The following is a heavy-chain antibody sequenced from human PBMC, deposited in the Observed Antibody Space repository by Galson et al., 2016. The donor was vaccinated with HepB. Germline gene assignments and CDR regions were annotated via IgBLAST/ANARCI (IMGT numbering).Heavy chain of an antibody. J-gene: IGHJ6*03. CDR2: ISYDGANQ. V-gene: IGHV3-30-3*01. Sequence: SLRLSCAASGFIFRLYVMHWVRQAPGKGLEWVALISYDGANQYYADSVQGRFTISRDNSKNTVYLEMNNLRHEDTAIYYCARVGVAGTRRNYYYMDVWGNGTTVTASS. D-gene: IGHD6-19*01. CDR3: ARVGVAGTRRNYYYMDV. CDR1: GFIFRLYV.